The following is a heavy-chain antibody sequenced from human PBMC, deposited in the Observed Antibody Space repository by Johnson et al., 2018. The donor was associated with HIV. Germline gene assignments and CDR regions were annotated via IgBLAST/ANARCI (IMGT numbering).Heavy chain of an antibody. V-gene: IGHV3-20*04. CDR3: AKDLNYGSGPVDI. Sequence: MMLVESGGDVVRPGGSLRISCVASGFKLYEYDVSWVRQVPGKGLEWVSGINWSGGGTAYADSVKGRFTVSSDNAKNSLYLQMNSLRAEDTALYYCAKDLNYGSGPVDIWGQGTMVTVSS. CDR1: GFKLYEYD. D-gene: IGHD3-10*01. CDR2: INWSGGGT. J-gene: IGHJ3*02.